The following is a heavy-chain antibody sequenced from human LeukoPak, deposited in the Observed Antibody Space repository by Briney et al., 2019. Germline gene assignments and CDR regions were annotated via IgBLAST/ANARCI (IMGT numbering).Heavy chain of an antibody. CDR1: GGSISSYY. D-gene: IGHD3-10*01. CDR3: ARGAGLLSYFDY. Sequence: SETLSLTCTVPGGSISSYYWSWIRQPPGKGLEWIGYIYYSGSTNYNPSLKSRVTISVDTSKNQFSRKLSSVTAADTAVYYCARGAGLLSYFDYWGQGTLVTVSS. J-gene: IGHJ4*02. V-gene: IGHV4-59*01. CDR2: IYYSGST.